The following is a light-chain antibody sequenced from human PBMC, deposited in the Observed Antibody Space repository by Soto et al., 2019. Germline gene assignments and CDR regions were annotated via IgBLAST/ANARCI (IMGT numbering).Light chain of an antibody. CDR2: EVS. J-gene: IGLJ2*01. CDR1: SSDVGGYKY. CDR3: SSYAGSNNFVV. Sequence: QSARTQPPSASGSPGQSVTISCNGTSSDVGGYKYVSWYQQHPGKAPKLMIYEVSKRPSGVPDRFSGSKSGNTASLTVSGLQGEDEADYYCSSYAGSNNFVVFGGGTKVTVL. V-gene: IGLV2-8*01.